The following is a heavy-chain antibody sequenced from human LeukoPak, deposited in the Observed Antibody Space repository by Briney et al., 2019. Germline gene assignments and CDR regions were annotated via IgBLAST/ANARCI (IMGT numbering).Heavy chain of an antibody. D-gene: IGHD5-18*01. CDR3: ASSGYSYGLFDY. CDR2: ISSSGSTI. V-gene: IGHV3-48*03. Sequence: GGSLRLSCGASGFTFSSYEMNWVRQAPGKGLEWVSYISSSGSTIYYADSVKGRFTISRDNAKNSLYLQMNSLRAEDAAVYYCASSGYSYGLFDYWGQGTLVTVSS. J-gene: IGHJ4*02. CDR1: GFTFSSYE.